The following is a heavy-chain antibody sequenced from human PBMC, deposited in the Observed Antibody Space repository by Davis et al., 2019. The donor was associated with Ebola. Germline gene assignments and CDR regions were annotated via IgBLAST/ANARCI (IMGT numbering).Heavy chain of an antibody. Sequence: ASVKVSCKASGYAFTAYYMHWVRQAPGQGLEWMGVINPSAGYTNYAQKFQGRVTMTRDTSTSTVYMEVRSLRSEDTAVYYCARDGPDYYGLDVWGPGTTVTVSS. CDR3: ARDGPDYYGLDV. CDR1: GYAFTAYY. V-gene: IGHV1-46*01. J-gene: IGHJ6*02. CDR2: INPSAGYT.